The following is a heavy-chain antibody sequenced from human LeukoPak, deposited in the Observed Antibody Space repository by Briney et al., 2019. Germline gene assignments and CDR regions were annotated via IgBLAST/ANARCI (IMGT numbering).Heavy chain of an antibody. J-gene: IGHJ4*02. CDR2: IIPIFGTA. CDR3: AGGFKSELYGDYVDY. CDR1: GGTFSSYA. V-gene: IGHV1-69*13. Sequence: GASVKVSCKASGGTFSSYAISWVRQAPGQGLEWMGGIIPIFGTANYAQKLQGRVTITADESTSTAYMELSSLRSEDTAVYYCAGGFKSELYGDYVDYWGQGTLVTVSS. D-gene: IGHD4-17*01.